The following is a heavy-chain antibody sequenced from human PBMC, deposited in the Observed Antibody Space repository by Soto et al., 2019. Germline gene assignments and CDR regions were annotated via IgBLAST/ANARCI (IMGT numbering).Heavy chain of an antibody. J-gene: IGHJ5*02. CDR1: GFTFISYG. CDR2: ISYDGSNT. CDR3: ANRLIKNRCRGTDMARYGS. Sequence: GGSLRLSCAASGFTFISYGMHWVLQAPCKGLEWVAVISYDGSNTHYADSVKGRFTISRDNSKNTLYLQMNSLRAEDTAVYYCANRLIKNRCRGTDMARYGSWGQGTLVTVSS. V-gene: IGHV3-30*18. D-gene: IGHD5-18*01.